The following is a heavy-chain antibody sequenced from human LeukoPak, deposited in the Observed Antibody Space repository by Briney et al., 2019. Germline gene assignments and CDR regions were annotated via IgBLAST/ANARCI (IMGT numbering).Heavy chain of an antibody. CDR3: ARDRFLRRPEPAEY. CDR1: GFNFHDYG. V-gene: IGHV3-20*04. J-gene: IGHJ4*02. Sequence: GGSLRLSCAASGFNFHDYGMSWVRQAPGKGLEWVSSINWNGGSTGYADSVKGRFTISRDNAKNSLYLQMNSLRAEDTALYYCARDRFLRRPEPAEYWGQGTLVTVSS. CDR2: INWNGGST. D-gene: IGHD2/OR15-2a*01.